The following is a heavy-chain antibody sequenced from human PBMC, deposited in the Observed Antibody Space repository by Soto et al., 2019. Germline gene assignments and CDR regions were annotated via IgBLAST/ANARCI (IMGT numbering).Heavy chain of an antibody. V-gene: IGHV3-23*01. CDR3: AKEPDCSGGSCYSNFDY. Sequence: EVQLLESGGGLVQPGGSLRLSCAASGFTFSSYAMSWVRQAPGKGLEWVSAISGSGGSTYYADSVKGRFTISRDNSKNTLYLQMNSLRAEDTAVYYCAKEPDCSGGSCYSNFDYWGQGTLVTVSS. CDR2: ISGSGGST. CDR1: GFTFSSYA. D-gene: IGHD2-15*01. J-gene: IGHJ4*02.